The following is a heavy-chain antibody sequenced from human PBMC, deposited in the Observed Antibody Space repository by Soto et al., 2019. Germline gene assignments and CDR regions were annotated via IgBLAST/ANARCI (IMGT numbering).Heavy chain of an antibody. CDR3: ARGSKDSYPGSRIFDF. CDR2: IWYDGSNK. J-gene: IGHJ4*02. D-gene: IGHD3-10*01. V-gene: IGHV3-33*01. CDR1: GFTFSSYG. Sequence: GGSLRLSCAASGFTFSSYGMHWVRQAPGKGPEWVAVIWYDGSNKYYADSVKGRFTISRDNSKKTLYLQMSSLRADDSAVYFCARGSKDSYPGSRIFDFWGRGTLVTVSS.